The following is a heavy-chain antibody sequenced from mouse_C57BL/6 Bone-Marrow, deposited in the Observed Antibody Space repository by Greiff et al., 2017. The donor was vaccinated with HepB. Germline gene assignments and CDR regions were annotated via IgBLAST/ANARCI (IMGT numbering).Heavy chain of an antibody. CDR2: IRSKSNNYAT. V-gene: IGHV10-1*01. CDR1: GFSFNAYA. CDR3: VVQSYDYGEYFDV. D-gene: IGHD2-4*01. Sequence: EVMLVESGGGLVQPKGSLKLSCAASGFSFNAYAMNWVRQAPGKGLEWVARIRSKSNNYATYYADSVKDRFTISRDDSESMLYLQMNNLKTEDTAIYYCVVQSYDYGEYFDVWGTGTTVTVSS. J-gene: IGHJ1*03.